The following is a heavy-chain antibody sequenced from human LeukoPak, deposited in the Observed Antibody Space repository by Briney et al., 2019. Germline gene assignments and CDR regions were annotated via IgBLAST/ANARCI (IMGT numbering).Heavy chain of an antibody. Sequence: ASVKVSCKASGYTFTGYYMHWVRQAPGQGLEWVGRISPNSGGTNYAQKFQGRVTMTRDTSISTAYMELSRLRSDDTAVYYCARGSTYYDILTGYQERAYFDYWGQGTLVTVSS. V-gene: IGHV1-2*06. CDR2: ISPNSGGT. J-gene: IGHJ4*02. CDR3: ARGSTYYDILTGYQERAYFDY. CDR1: GYTFTGYY. D-gene: IGHD3-9*01.